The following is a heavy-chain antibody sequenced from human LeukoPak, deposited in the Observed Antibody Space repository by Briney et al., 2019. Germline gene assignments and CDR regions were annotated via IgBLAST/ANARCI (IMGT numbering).Heavy chain of an antibody. CDR2: IYASGSA. Sequence: KPSETLSLTCAVSGGSVSGHYWDWIRQPPGKGLEWIGYIYASGSANYHPSLKSRVTISLDTSENHVSLRLTSVTAEDTAVYYCAREAPGGSGWTYFDYWGQGSLVTVSS. CDR3: AREAPGGSGWTYFDY. V-gene: IGHV4-59*02. D-gene: IGHD6-19*01. CDR1: GGSVSGHY. J-gene: IGHJ4*02.